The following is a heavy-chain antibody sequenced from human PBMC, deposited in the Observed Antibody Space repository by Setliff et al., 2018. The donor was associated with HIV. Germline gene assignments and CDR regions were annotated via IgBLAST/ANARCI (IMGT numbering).Heavy chain of an antibody. V-gene: IGHV4-34*01. CDR2: ISQTRST. Sequence: SETLSLTCAVYGGSFSGDYWVWIRQSPGKGLEWIGDISQTRSTNYDPSLKSRVTISLDTSKNQLSLKLTSVSVADTAVYYCAREIVVVPAARREYNWFDPWGQGTLVTVSS. D-gene: IGHD2-2*01. CDR3: AREIVVVPAARREYNWFDP. J-gene: IGHJ5*02. CDR1: GGSFSGDY.